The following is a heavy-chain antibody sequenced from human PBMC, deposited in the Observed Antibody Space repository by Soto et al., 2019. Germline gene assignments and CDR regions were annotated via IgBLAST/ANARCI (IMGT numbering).Heavy chain of an antibody. V-gene: IGHV3-73*01. CDR3: SRLVV. D-gene: IGHD2-15*01. Sequence: GGSLRLSCAASGFNFSGSVIHWVRQASGKGLEWVGRIRSKGYNYATAYAASVEGRFTVSRDDSKNTAYLQMNSLKSEDTAVYYCSRLVVWGQGSLVT. CDR1: GFNFSGSV. CDR2: IRSKGYNYAT. J-gene: IGHJ4*02.